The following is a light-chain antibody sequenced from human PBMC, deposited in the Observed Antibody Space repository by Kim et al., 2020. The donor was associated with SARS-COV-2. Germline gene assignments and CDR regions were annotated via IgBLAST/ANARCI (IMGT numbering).Light chain of an antibody. V-gene: IGLV3-1*01. CDR3: QTWDSSSLI. CDR2: QDT. Sequence: SYELTQPPSVSVSPGQTASITCSGDKLEDKYVCWYQQKAGQSPVLLIYQDTKWPSGIPERFSGSNSGNTATLTISGTQAMDEADYYCQTWDSSSLIFGGGTQLTVL. J-gene: IGLJ2*01. CDR1: KLEDKY.